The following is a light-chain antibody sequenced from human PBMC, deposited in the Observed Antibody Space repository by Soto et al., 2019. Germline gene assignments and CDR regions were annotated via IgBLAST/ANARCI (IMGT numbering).Light chain of an antibody. V-gene: IGKV3-20*01. CDR1: QTVSTSF. CDR3: QQYGSSLSIT. J-gene: IGKJ5*01. CDR2: GAF. Sequence: EIVLTQSPGTLSLSPGERATLSCRASQTVSTSFLAWYQQKPGQAPRLLIYGAFSRAAGIPDRFSGSGSGTDFTLTITRLKPEDFEVYYCQQYGSSLSITFGQGTRLEIK.